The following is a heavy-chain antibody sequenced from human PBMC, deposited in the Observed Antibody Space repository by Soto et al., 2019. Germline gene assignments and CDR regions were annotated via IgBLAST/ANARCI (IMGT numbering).Heavy chain of an antibody. CDR2: ISYDGSNK. D-gene: IGHD1-26*01. CDR3: ESDRVGSAFDI. CDR1: GFTFSSYA. V-gene: IGHV3-30-3*01. J-gene: IGHJ3*02. Sequence: PGGSLRLSCAASGFTFSSYAMHWVRQAPGKGLEWVAVISYDGSNKYYADSVKGRFTISRDNSKNTLYLQMNSLRAEDTAVYYCESDRVGSAFDIWGQGTMVTVSS.